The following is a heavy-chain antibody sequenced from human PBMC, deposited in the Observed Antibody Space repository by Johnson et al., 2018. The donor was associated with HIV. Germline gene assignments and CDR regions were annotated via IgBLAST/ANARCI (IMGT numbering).Heavy chain of an antibody. CDR3: AREAQTHAFDI. J-gene: IGHJ3*02. Sequence: VQLVESGGGVVQPGRSLRLSCAASGFTFSSYDMHWVRQATGKGLEWVSAIGTAGDTYYPGSVQGRFTISRENAKNSLYLQMNSLRAGDTAVYYCAREAQTHAFDIWGQGTMVTVSS. D-gene: IGHD4-23*01. CDR1: GFTFSSYD. V-gene: IGHV3-13*01. CDR2: IGTAGDT.